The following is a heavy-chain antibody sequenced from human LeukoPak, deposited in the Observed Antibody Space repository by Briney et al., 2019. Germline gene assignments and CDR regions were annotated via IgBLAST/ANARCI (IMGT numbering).Heavy chain of an antibody. J-gene: IGHJ5*02. V-gene: IGHV4-30-2*01. D-gene: IGHD6-13*01. CDR1: GGSISSGGYS. CDR2: IYHSGST. Sequence: SQTLSLTCAVSGGSISSGGYSWSWIRQPPGKGLEWIGYIYHSGSTYYNPSLKSRVTISVDRSKNEFPLKLSSVTAADTAVYYCARGPIAAAGTNWFDPWGQGTLVTVSS. CDR3: ARGPIAAAGTNWFDP.